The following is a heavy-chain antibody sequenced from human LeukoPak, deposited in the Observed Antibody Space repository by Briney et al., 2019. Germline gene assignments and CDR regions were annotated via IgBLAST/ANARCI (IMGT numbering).Heavy chain of an antibody. V-gene: IGHV3-23*01. D-gene: IGHD6-13*01. CDR1: GLTFSSYA. CDR3: SKDAHISSSTG. CDR2: ISAGGYNT. Sequence: GSLRLSCAASGLTFSSYAMTWVRQAPGKGLEWVSSISAGGYNTYYADSVRGRFTISRDKSKNTLYLQMNSLRAEDTAVYYCSKDAHISSSTGWGQGTLVTVSS. J-gene: IGHJ4*02.